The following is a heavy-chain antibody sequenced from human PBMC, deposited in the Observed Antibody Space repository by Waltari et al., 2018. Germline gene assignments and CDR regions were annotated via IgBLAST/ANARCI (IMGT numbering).Heavy chain of an antibody. CDR1: RHPITNNNYD. CDR2: FYNSGTT. V-gene: IGHV4-39*07. Sequence: QLQLQESGPGLVKPSETLSLTFTVSRHPITNNNYDWCWVRQPPGKGLEWIGSFYNSGTTYYNPSLKSRVTISVDTSNNQFSLKLNSVTAADTAVYYCVRGYPDIVATISDYWGQGTLVIVSS. CDR3: VRGYPDIVATISDY. J-gene: IGHJ4*02. D-gene: IGHD5-12*01.